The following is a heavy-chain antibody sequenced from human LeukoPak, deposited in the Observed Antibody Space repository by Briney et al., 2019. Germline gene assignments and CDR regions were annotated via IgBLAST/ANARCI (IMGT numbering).Heavy chain of an antibody. Sequence: GEPLKISCKGSGYSFTSYWIGWVRQMPGKGLEWMGIIYPGDSDTRYSPSFQGQVTISADKSISTAYLQWSSLKASDTAMYYCARWTDIVVVPAAGHYGMDVWGQGTTVTVSS. V-gene: IGHV5-51*01. J-gene: IGHJ6*02. CDR1: GYSFTSYW. CDR3: ARWTDIVVVPAAGHYGMDV. CDR2: IYPGDSDT. D-gene: IGHD2-2*01.